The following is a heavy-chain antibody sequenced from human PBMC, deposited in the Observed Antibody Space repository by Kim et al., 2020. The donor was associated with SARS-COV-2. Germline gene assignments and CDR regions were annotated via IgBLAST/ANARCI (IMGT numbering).Heavy chain of an antibody. J-gene: IGHJ4*02. CDR3: AILLYPN. V-gene: IGHV3-23*01. CDR1: EFTFSNYA. Sequence: GGSLRLSCAASEFTFSNYAMSWVRQAPGKGLEWVSSIGGSGDVKYYADSVKGRFTISRDNFKNTLYLQMNSLRADDTAVYYCAILLYPNWGQGTLVTVSS. CDR2: IGGSGDVK.